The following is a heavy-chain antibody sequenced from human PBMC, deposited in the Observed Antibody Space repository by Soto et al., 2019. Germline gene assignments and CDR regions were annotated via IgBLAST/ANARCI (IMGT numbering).Heavy chain of an antibody. D-gene: IGHD6-13*01. V-gene: IGHV4-59*01. Sequence: QVQLQESGPGLVKASETLSLTCTVSGDSITRNYWSWIRQPPGKGLEWIGYISYSGNSNYNPSLMSGRTISVDTSKNNFSLKLKSVAAVDTAMYYCAGGPMGAEAAGNWYFDLWGRGTLVAVSS. CDR1: GDSITRNY. J-gene: IGHJ2*01. CDR2: ISYSGNS. CDR3: AGGPMGAEAAGNWYFDL.